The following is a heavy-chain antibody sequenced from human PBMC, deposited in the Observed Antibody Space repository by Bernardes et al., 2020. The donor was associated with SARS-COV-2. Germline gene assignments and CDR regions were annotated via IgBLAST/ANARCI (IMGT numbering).Heavy chain of an antibody. CDR1: GGSISIHY. CDR2: IYYSGST. V-gene: IGHV4-59*11. J-gene: IGHJ3*02. CDR3: ERDGRYYDSSGYYYGRNDAFDI. D-gene: IGHD3-22*01. Sequence: SETLSLTCPVSGGSISIHYWSWIRQPPGKGLEWIGYIYYSGSTNYNPSLKSRVTISVDTSKNQFSLKLSSVTAADTAVYYCERDGRYYDSSGYYYGRNDAFDIWGQGTMVTVSS.